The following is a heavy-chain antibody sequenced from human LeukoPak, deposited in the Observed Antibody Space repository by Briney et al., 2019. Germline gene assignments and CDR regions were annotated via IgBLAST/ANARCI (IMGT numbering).Heavy chain of an antibody. J-gene: IGHJ4*02. V-gene: IGHV3-23*01. CDR2: ISGSGGNT. CDR3: AKGPLIAVAGTTWDY. CDR1: GFTFSSYA. D-gene: IGHD6-19*01. Sequence: GSLRLSCAASGFTFSSYAMSWVRQAPGKGLEWVSAISGSGGNTYYADSVKGRFTISRDNSKNTLYLQMNSLRDEDTAVYYCAKGPLIAVAGTTWDYWGQGTLVTVSS.